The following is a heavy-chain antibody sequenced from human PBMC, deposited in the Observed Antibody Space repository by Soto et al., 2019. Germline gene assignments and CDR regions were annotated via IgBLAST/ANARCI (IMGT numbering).Heavy chain of an antibody. V-gene: IGHV3-20*04. Sequence: GGSLRLSCAAPGFTFDDYGMSWVRQAPGKGLEWVSGINWNGGSTGYADSVKGRFTISRDNAKNSLYLQMNSLRAEDTALYYCAREGRIAVAGTLSLNFDYWGQGTLVTVSS. D-gene: IGHD6-19*01. CDR2: INWNGGST. CDR3: AREGRIAVAGTLSLNFDY. J-gene: IGHJ4*02. CDR1: GFTFDDYG.